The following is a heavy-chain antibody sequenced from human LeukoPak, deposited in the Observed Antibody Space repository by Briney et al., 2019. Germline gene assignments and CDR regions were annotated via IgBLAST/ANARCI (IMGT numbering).Heavy chain of an antibody. CDR1: GFTFSSYA. J-gene: IGHJ4*02. CDR2: ISGSGGSK. Sequence: PGGALRLSCAASGFTFSSYAMTWVRQAPGKGLEWVSGISGSGGSKYYADSVKGRFTISRDNSNKTLYLQMNSLRAEDTAVYYCAKWGVGATTVQFDYWGQGSLVTVSS. CDR3: AKWGVGATTVQFDY. D-gene: IGHD1-26*01. V-gene: IGHV3-23*01.